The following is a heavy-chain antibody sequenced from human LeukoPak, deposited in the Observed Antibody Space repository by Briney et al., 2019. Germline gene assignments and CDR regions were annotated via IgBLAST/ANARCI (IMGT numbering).Heavy chain of an antibody. Sequence: GGSLRLSCAASGFTFSSYSMNWVRQAPGKGLEWVSGISWNSGSIGYADSVKGRFTISRDNAKNSLYLQMNSLRAEDTALYYCAKDLSALLPGAHNHMDVWGKGTTVTISS. CDR1: GFTFSSYS. CDR2: ISWNSGSI. D-gene: IGHD3-3*02. CDR3: AKDLSALLPGAHNHMDV. V-gene: IGHV3-9*01. J-gene: IGHJ6*03.